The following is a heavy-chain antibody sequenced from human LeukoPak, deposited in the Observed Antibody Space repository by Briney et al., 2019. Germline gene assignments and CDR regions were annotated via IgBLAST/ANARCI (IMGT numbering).Heavy chain of an antibody. J-gene: IGHJ3*02. D-gene: IGHD3-22*01. CDR1: GYTLTELS. V-gene: IGHV1-24*01. CDR3: ATDLRGYYDSSYDAFDI. Sequence: ASVTVSCKVSGYTLTELSMHWVRQAPGKGLEWMGGFDPEDGETIYAQKFQGRVTMTEDTSTDTAYMELSSLRSEDTAVYYCATDLRGYYDSSYDAFDIWGQGTMVTVSS. CDR2: FDPEDGET.